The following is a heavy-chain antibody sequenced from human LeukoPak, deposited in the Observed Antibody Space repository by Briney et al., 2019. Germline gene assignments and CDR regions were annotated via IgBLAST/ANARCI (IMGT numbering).Heavy chain of an antibody. D-gene: IGHD3-3*01. CDR3: AKVMHYDFWSGYYLFDP. Sequence: PGGSLRLSCAASGFTFSSYAMSWVRQAPGKGLEWVSAISGSGGSTYYADSVKGRFTISRDNSKNTLYLQMNSLRAEDTAVYYCAKVMHYDFWSGYYLFDPWGQGTLVTVSS. J-gene: IGHJ5*02. CDR2: ISGSGGST. CDR1: GFTFSSYA. V-gene: IGHV3-23*01.